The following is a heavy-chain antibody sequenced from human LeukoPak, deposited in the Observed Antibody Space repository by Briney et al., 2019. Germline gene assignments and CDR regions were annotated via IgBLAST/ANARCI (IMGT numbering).Heavy chain of an antibody. CDR2: ISAYNGNT. V-gene: IGHV1-18*01. CDR3: AIPNIVSDYYYYYGMDV. CDR1: GYTFTSYG. J-gene: IGHJ6*02. Sequence: ASVKVSCKASGYTFTSYGISWVRQAPGQGLVWMGWISAYNGNTNYAQKLQGRVTMTTDTSTSTAYMELRSLRSDDTAVYYCAIPNIVSDYYYYYGMDVWGQGTTVTVSS. D-gene: IGHD2/OR15-2a*01.